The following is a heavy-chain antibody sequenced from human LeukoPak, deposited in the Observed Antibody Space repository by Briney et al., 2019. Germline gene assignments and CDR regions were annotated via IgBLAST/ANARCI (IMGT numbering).Heavy chain of an antibody. CDR2: ISTISSTK. D-gene: IGHD3-10*01. Sequence: GGSLRLSCAASGFTFSSYDMNWVRQAPGKGLEWVSYISTISSTKYYADSVKGRFTISRDNAKNSLYLQMNSLRDEDTAVYYCAKDYYGSLDYWGQGTLVTVSS. V-gene: IGHV3-48*02. CDR1: GFTFSSYD. J-gene: IGHJ4*02. CDR3: AKDYYGSLDY.